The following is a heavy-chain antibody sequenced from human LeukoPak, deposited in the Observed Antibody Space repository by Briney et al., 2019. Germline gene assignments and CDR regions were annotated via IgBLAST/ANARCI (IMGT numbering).Heavy chain of an antibody. J-gene: IGHJ4*02. D-gene: IGHD6-13*01. CDR1: GFTFSSYA. CDR3: AKGPALSSPGYYFDY. Sequence: GGSLRLSCAASGFTFSSYALSWVRQAPGKGLEWVSAISGSGGSTYYADSVKGRFTISRDNSKNTLYLQMNSLRAEDTAVYYCAKGPALSSPGYYFDYWGQGTLVTVSS. CDR2: ISGSGGST. V-gene: IGHV3-23*01.